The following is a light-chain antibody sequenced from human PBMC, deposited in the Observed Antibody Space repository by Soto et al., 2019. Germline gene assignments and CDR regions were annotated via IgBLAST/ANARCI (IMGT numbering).Light chain of an antibody. CDR1: SSDVGNHNS. Sequence: QSVLTQPASVSGSPGQSITISCTGTSSDVGNHNSVSWYQQHPGKAPKLMIYNVSNRPSGVSHRFSGSKSGNTASLTISGLQAEDEADYYCRSYTATTTLVVFGGGTKLTVL. CDR3: RSYTATTTLVV. V-gene: IGLV2-14*01. J-gene: IGLJ2*01. CDR2: NVS.